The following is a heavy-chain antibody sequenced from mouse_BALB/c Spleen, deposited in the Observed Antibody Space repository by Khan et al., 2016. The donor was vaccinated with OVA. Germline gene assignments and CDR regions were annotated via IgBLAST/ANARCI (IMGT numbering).Heavy chain of an antibody. D-gene: IGHD2-14*01. CDR2: INTYTGEP. CDR3: ARTYYSYDRYFDV. Sequence: QIQLVQSGPELKKPGETVKISCKASGYTFPNYGMNWVKQAPGKGLKWMGWINTYTGEPTYADDFKGRFAFSLETSASTAYLKISNLKNEDMATLCCARTYYSYDRYFDVWGAGTTVTVSS. CDR1: GYTFPNYG. J-gene: IGHJ1*01. V-gene: IGHV9-1*02.